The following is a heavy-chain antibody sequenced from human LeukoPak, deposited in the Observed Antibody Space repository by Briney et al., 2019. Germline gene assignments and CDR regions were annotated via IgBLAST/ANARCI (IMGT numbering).Heavy chain of an antibody. D-gene: IGHD1-26*01. CDR1: GGSVSSSSYY. V-gene: IGHV4-39*07. CDR3: ARDPPHSGSCSMSWFDP. Sequence: PSETQSLTCTVSGGSVSSSSYYWGWIRQPPGKGLEWMGSIYYSGSTYYNPSLKSRVTISVDTSKNQFSLKLSSVTAADTAVYYCARDPPHSGSCSMSWFDPWGQGTLVTVSS. J-gene: IGHJ5*02. CDR2: IYYSGST.